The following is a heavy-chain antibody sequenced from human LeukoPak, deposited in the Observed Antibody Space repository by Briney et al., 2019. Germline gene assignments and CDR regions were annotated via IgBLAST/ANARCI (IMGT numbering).Heavy chain of an antibody. J-gene: IGHJ4*02. Sequence: GGSLRLSCAASGFTFSSYWMHWVRQAPGKGLVWVSRINSDGSSTSYADSVKGRFTISRDNAKSTLYLQMNSLRAEDTAVYYCARGYRSSTSCYWFDYWGQGTLVTVSS. CDR1: GFTFSSYW. D-gene: IGHD2-2*01. CDR3: ARGYRSSTSCYWFDY. V-gene: IGHV3-74*01. CDR2: INSDGSST.